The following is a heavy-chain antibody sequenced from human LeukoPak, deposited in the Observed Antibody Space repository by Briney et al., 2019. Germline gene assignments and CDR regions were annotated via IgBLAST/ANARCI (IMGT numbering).Heavy chain of an antibody. CDR2: ISGSGGST. D-gene: IGHD2-15*01. J-gene: IGHJ4*02. CDR1: GFTFSSYG. CDR3: AKSSHGGFYFDY. V-gene: IGHV3-23*01. Sequence: PGGSLRLACGASGFTFSSYGMTSVPQAPGKGLERASRISGSGGSTYYADSVKGRFTISRDNSKNTLYLQMNSLRAEDTAVYYCAKSSHGGFYFDYWGQGTLVTVSS.